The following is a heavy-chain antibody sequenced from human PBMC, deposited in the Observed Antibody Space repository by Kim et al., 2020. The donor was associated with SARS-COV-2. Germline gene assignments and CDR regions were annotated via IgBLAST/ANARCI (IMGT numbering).Heavy chain of an antibody. D-gene: IGHD3-10*01. CDR3: ARAAVSGSSVFDY. Sequence: YNPSLKSRVTISVDASKTQFSLKLSSVTAADTAVYYCARAAVSGSSVFDYWGRGTLVTVSS. J-gene: IGHJ4*02. V-gene: IGHV4-59*01.